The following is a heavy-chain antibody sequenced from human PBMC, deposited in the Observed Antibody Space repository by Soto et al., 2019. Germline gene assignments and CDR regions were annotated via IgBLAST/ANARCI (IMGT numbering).Heavy chain of an antibody. Sequence: QVQLVESGGGVVQPGKSLTLSCAASGFTFSSFAMHWVRQPPGKGLEWVAVVSFDGNRQYSSDSVKGRFTISRDNSKNTVSLHVHCLRDDDSALYYCARRHREVPALIGDYFDYWGQGTLVTVSS. CDR1: GFTFSSFA. CDR3: ARRHREVPALIGDYFDY. CDR2: VSFDGNRQ. V-gene: IGHV3-30*04. D-gene: IGHD2-2*01. J-gene: IGHJ4*02.